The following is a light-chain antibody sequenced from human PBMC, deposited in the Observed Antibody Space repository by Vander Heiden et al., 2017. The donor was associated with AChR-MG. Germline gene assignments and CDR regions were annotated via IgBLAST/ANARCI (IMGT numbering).Light chain of an antibody. CDR3: QRYGGSQGYI. CDR2: GAS. Sequence: EIVLTQSPGTLSLSPGERATLSCRASQSESYNSLVWYQQKPAQAPRLRIYGASSRATGIPDRFSGTGSGTEFTLTVTRMEPEDFAVYYCQRYGGSQGYIYGPGTKLEL. V-gene: IGKV3-20*01. CDR1: QSESYNS. J-gene: IGKJ2*01.